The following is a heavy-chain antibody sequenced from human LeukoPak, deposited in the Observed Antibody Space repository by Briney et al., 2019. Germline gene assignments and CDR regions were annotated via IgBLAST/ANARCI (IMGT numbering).Heavy chain of an antibody. D-gene: IGHD3-9*01. CDR1: GFTFSSYA. V-gene: IGHV3-30*04. Sequence: QPGRSLSLSCAASGFTFSSYAMHWVRQAPGKGLEWVAVISYDGSNKYYADSVKGRFTISRDNSKNTLYLQMNSLRAEDTAVYYCAREARYFDWLTSIPSHFDYWGQGTLVTVSS. CDR2: ISYDGSNK. CDR3: AREARYFDWLTSIPSHFDY. J-gene: IGHJ4*02.